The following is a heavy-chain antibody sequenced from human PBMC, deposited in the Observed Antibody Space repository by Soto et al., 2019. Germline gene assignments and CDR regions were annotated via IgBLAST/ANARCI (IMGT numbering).Heavy chain of an antibody. CDR2: IIPILGIA. Sequence: SVKVSCKASGGTFSSYTLSWVRQEPGQGLEWMGRIIPILGIANNAKKFQGSVTITADKSTSTAYMELSSLRSEDTAVYYCAAVTDYGDYVFVFDYWGQGTLVTVSS. CDR3: AAVTDYGDYVFVFDY. J-gene: IGHJ4*02. V-gene: IGHV1-69*02. CDR1: GGTFSSYT. D-gene: IGHD4-17*01.